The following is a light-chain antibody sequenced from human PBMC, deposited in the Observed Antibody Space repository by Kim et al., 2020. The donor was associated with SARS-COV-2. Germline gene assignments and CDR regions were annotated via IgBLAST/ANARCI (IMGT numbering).Light chain of an antibody. CDR3: QQPTSFPLT. Sequence: ASVGNRVSMTCRASHDISTFLAWDQQRPGRAPKLLHYSASNLEIGVPSRFSGSGSGTEFTLTISSLQPEDIATYYCQQPTSFPLTFGGGTKVEIK. CDR2: SAS. J-gene: IGKJ4*01. CDR1: HDISTF. V-gene: IGKV1-12*01.